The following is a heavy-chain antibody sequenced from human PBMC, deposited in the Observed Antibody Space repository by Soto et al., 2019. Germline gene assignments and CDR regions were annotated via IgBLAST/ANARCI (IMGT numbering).Heavy chain of an antibody. V-gene: IGHV3-48*01. CDR2: ISSSSSTI. D-gene: IGHD6-13*01. Sequence: GSLRLSCADSGFTFSSYSMNWVRQAPGKGLEWVSYISSSSSTIYYADSVKGRFTISRDNAKNSLYLQMNSLRAEDTAVYYCARDSSSWYVASYYYYYMDVWGKGTTVTVSS. CDR3: ARDSSSWYVASYYYYYMDV. CDR1: GFTFSSYS. J-gene: IGHJ6*03.